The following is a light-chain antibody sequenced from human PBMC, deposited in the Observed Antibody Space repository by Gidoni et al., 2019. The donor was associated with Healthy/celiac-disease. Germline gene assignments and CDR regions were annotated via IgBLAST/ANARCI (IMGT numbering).Light chain of an antibody. V-gene: IGLV1-40*01. CDR2: GNS. J-gene: IGLJ1*01. CDR1: SSNIGAGYD. Sequence: QSVLTQPPSVSGAPGQRVTISCTGSSSNIGAGYDVHWYQQLPGTAPNLLISGNSNRPSGVPDRFSGSKSGTSASLAITGLQAEDEADYYCQSYDSSLSGFYVFGTGTKVTVL. CDR3: QSYDSSLSGFYV.